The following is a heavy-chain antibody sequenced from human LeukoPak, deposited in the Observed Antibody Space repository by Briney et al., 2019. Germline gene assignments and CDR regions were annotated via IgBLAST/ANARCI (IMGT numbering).Heavy chain of an antibody. CDR3: ARVHSTSGWYHLDY. CDR1: GASINSDY. D-gene: IGHD6-19*01. V-gene: IGHV4-4*07. CDR2: VYSSANT. Sequence: SETLSLTCNVSGASINSDYWSWIRQPAGKGLEWIEHVYSSANTRYNPSLQSRVTMSLDTSNNQFSLKLNSVTAADTAVYYCARVHSTSGWYHLDYWGQGTLVTVSS. J-gene: IGHJ4*02.